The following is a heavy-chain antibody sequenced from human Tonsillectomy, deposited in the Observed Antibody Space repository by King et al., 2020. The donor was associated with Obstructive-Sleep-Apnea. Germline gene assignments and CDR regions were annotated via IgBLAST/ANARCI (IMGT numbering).Heavy chain of an antibody. D-gene: IGHD6-6*01. Sequence: VQLVESGGGVVQPGRSLRLSCAASGFTFSSYAMHWVRQAPGKGLEWVAVISYDGSNKYYADSVKGRFTISRDNSKNTLYLQMNSLRAEDTAVYYCASDAFEYSSPETLDYWGQGTLVTVSS. V-gene: IGHV3-30*04. CDR1: GFTFSSYA. J-gene: IGHJ4*02. CDR2: ISYDGSNK. CDR3: ASDAFEYSSPETLDY.